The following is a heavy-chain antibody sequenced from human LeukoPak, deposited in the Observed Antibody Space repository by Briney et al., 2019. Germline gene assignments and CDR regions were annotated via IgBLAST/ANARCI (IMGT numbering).Heavy chain of an antibody. D-gene: IGHD1-14*01. V-gene: IGHV3-23*01. J-gene: IGHJ3*02. CDR3: AKGKINHDGAFDI. CDR2: ISGSGGST. CDR1: GFTFSSYA. Sequence: GGSLRLSCAASGFTFSSYAMSWVRQAPGKGLEWVSAISGSGGSTHYADSVTGRFTISRDNSKKTLYLQMNSLRADDTAVYYCAKGKINHDGAFDIWGQGTLVTVSS.